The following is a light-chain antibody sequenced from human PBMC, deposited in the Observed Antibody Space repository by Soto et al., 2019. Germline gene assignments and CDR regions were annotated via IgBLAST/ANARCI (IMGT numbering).Light chain of an antibody. Sequence: QSVLTQPASVSGSPGQSIAISCTGTSGDVGAYDYVSWYQHHPDKAPKLMIYEVSNRPSGVSDRFSGSKSVYTATLTISGLQAEDEADYYCASHTTSETRVFGTGTKVTVL. CDR2: EVS. CDR3: ASHTTSETRV. V-gene: IGLV2-14*01. J-gene: IGLJ1*01. CDR1: SGDVGAYDY.